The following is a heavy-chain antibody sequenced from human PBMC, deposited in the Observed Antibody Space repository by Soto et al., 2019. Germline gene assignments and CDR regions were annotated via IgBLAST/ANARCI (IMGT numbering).Heavy chain of an antibody. V-gene: IGHV5-51*01. Sequence: GESLKISCKGSGYSFAGYWITWVRQKPGTGLEWMGRIDPSGSQTRYSPSFQGQVTISADKSISTAYLQWTSLKASDTAIYYCARHGFYGDYSSNYFDPWGQGTLVTVSS. CDR3: ARHGFYGDYSSNYFDP. J-gene: IGHJ5*02. D-gene: IGHD4-17*01. CDR2: IDPSGSQT. CDR1: GYSFAGYW.